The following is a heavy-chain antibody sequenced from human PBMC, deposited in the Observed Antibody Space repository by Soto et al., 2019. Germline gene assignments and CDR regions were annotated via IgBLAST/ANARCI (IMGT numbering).Heavy chain of an antibody. J-gene: IGHJ4*02. V-gene: IGHV4-59*01. D-gene: IGHD4-17*01. CDR1: GGTISSYY. CDR3: ATHHGDYAIDY. CDR2: IYYSGST. Sequence: SETLSLPCTVSGGTISSYYWSWIRQPPGKGLEWIGYIYYSGSTNYNPSLKSRVTISVDTSKNQFSLKLSSVTAADTAVYYCATHHGDYAIDYWGQGTLVTVSS.